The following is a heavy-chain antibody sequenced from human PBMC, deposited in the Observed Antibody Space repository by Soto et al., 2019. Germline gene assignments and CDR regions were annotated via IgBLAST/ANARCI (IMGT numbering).Heavy chain of an antibody. CDR3: ARALKWGSGSYYNYYYMDV. Sequence: PSETLSLTCTVSGGSISSYYWSWIRQPPGKGLEWIGYIYYSGSTNYNPSLKSRVTISVDTSKNQFSLKLSSVTAADTAVYYCARALKWGSGSYYNYYYMDVWGKGTTVTVSS. J-gene: IGHJ6*03. D-gene: IGHD3-10*01. CDR2: IYYSGST. CDR1: GGSISSYY. V-gene: IGHV4-59*08.